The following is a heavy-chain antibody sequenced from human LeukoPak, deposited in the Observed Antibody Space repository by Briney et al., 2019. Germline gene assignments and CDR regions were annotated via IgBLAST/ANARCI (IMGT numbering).Heavy chain of an antibody. Sequence: SGALSLTCPGNGGIYSGYCWSWIRPPRCRGLAWMGEMNHRGSTNYNPSLKGRVTISVDTYKNQFFLKLSSVTAADTAVYYCARDPGYSYGRRYDAFDIWGQGTMVTVSS. CDR1: GGIYSGYC. V-gene: IGHV4-34*01. J-gene: IGHJ3*02. CDR2: MNHRGST. D-gene: IGHD5-18*01. CDR3: ARDPGYSYGRRYDAFDI.